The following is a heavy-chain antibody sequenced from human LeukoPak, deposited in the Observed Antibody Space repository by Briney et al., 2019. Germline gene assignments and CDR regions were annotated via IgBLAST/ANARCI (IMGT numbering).Heavy chain of an antibody. D-gene: IGHD5-12*01. Sequence: PGGSLRLSCAASGFTFSSYAMSWVRQAPGKGLEWVSAISGSGGSTYYADSVKGRFTISRDNSKNTLYLQMNSLRAEDTAVYYCAKDPRLSGMTTSGRPWGQGTLVTVSS. CDR1: GFTFSSYA. J-gene: IGHJ5*02. CDR3: AKDPRLSGMTTSGRP. CDR2: ISGSGGST. V-gene: IGHV3-23*01.